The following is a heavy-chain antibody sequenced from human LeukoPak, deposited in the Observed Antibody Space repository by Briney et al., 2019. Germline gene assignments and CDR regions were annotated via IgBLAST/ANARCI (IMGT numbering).Heavy chain of an antibody. J-gene: IGHJ6*03. D-gene: IGHD3-22*01. CDR3: ARAVGYYDSSGYDYYYYYMDV. Sequence: ASVKVSCKASGGTFSSYAISWVRQAPGQGLEWMGGIIPIFGTANYAQKFQGRVTITTDESTSTAYMELSSLRSEDTAAYYCARAVGYYDSSGYDYYYYYMDVWGKGTTVTVSS. CDR1: GGTFSSYA. V-gene: IGHV1-69*05. CDR2: IIPIFGTA.